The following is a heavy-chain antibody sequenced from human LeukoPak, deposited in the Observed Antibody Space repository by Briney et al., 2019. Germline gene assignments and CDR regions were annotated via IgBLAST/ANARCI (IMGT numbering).Heavy chain of an antibody. CDR1: DESFSGYY. V-gene: IGHV4-34*01. D-gene: IGHD6-19*01. CDR2: VNHRGST. CDR3: AREARLELAGTLRLGYYYYYMDV. Sequence: SETLSLTCAVYDESFSGYYWSWIRQPPGKGLEWLGEVNHRGSTNYKLSLKSRVTISVDTSKNQFSLKLSSVTAADTAVYYCAREARLELAGTLRLGYYYYYMDVWGKGTTVTVSS. J-gene: IGHJ6*03.